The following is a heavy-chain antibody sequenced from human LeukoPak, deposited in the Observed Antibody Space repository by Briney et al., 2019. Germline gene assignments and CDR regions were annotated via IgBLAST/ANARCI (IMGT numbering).Heavy chain of an antibody. V-gene: IGHV4-34*01. CDR3: ARGRSSSSYY. CDR1: GGSFSVYY. CDR2: INHSGST. Sequence: SETLSLTCAVYGGSFSVYYWSWIRQPPGKGLEWIGEINHSGSTNYNPSLKSRVTISVDTSKNQFSLKLSSVTAADTAVYYCARGRSSSSYYWGQGTLVTVSS. D-gene: IGHD6-13*01. J-gene: IGHJ4*02.